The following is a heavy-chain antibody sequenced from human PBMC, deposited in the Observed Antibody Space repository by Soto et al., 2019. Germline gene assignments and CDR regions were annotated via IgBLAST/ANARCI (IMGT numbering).Heavy chain of an antibody. Sequence: QVQLVQSGAAVKEPGASVRVSCKASGYTFTSYDINWVRQDTGQGREWMGWMNPESRNTGYAQKCQGRVTMTRDTATTTAYMELPSLRSEDTAVYYCARFVRHQLPTIDFWGQGTLVTVSS. J-gene: IGHJ4*02. CDR2: MNPESRNT. CDR3: ARFVRHQLPTIDF. V-gene: IGHV1-8*01. D-gene: IGHD2-2*01. CDR1: GYTFTSYD.